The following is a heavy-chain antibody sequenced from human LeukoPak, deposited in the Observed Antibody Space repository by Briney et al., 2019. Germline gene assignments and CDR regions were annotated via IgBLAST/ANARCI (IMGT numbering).Heavy chain of an antibody. V-gene: IGHV4-4*07. Sequence: SETPSLTCTVSGDSMTENYWNWIRQPAGEGLEWIGRVYSTGGTNYNPSLKSRVTISVDKSKSQFSLKLSSVTAADTAVYYCARSLYGDYYFDYWGQGTLVTVSS. D-gene: IGHD4-17*01. CDR1: GDSMTENY. J-gene: IGHJ4*02. CDR3: ARSLYGDYYFDY. CDR2: VYSTGGT.